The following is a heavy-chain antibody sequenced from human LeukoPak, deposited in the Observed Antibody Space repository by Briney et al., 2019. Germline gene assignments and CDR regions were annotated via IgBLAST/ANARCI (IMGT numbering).Heavy chain of an antibody. D-gene: IGHD6-19*01. Sequence: SETLSLTCTVSGYSISSGYYWGWIRQPPGKGLEWIGSIYHSGSTYYNPSLKSRVTISVDTSKNQFSLNLRSVTAADTAVSYCARVGYSSGWSDFDYWGQGTLVTVSS. CDR1: GYSISSGYY. V-gene: IGHV4-38-2*02. J-gene: IGHJ4*02. CDR2: IYHSGST. CDR3: ARVGYSSGWSDFDY.